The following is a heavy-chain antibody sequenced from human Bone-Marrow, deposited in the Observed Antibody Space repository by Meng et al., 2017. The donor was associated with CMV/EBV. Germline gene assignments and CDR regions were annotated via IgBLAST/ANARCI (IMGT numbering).Heavy chain of an antibody. CDR1: GYTFTGYY. CDR2: INPNSGGT. CDR3: ARVEIQLWFSSYYYYGMDV. Sequence: ASVKVSCKASGYTFTGYYMHWVRQAPGQGLEWMGWINPNSGGTNYARKFQGRVTMTTDTSTSTAYMELRSLRSDDTAVYYCARVEIQLWFSSYYYYGMDVWGQGTTVTVSS. V-gene: IGHV1-2*02. D-gene: IGHD5-18*01. J-gene: IGHJ6*02.